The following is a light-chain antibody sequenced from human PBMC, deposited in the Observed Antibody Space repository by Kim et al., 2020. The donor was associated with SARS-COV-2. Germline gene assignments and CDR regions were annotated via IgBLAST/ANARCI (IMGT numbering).Light chain of an antibody. CDR1: QGISIH. CDR3: QQYNSYPYT. CDR2: DAS. Sequence: ASVGDRVTIPCRAGQGISIHLAWFQQKPGKAPRSLIYDASTLQSAVPSKFSGSGSGTDFSLTISSLQPEDFATYYCQQYNSYPYTFGQGTKLEI. J-gene: IGKJ2*01. V-gene: IGKV1-16*02.